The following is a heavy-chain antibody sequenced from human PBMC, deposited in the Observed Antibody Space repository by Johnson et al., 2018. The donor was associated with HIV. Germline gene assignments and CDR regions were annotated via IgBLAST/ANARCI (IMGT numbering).Heavy chain of an antibody. CDR2: MNWNGGST. J-gene: IGHJ3*02. D-gene: IGHD1-26*01. V-gene: IGHV3-20*04. CDR1: GFNFSSYA. Sequence: VQLVESGGGVVQPGRSLRLSCAASGFNFSSYAMHWVRQAPGKGLEWVSGMNWNGGSTGYADSVTGRCTISRDNAKNSLYLQMNSLKTEDTAVYYCTTEVREEKAFDIWGQGTLVTVSS. CDR3: TTEVREEKAFDI.